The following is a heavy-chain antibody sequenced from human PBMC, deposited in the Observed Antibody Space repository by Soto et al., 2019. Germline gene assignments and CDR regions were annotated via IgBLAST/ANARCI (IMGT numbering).Heavy chain of an antibody. Sequence: HEHLVQSGAEVKRPGASLKVSCKASGYSFTGYYIHWVRQAPGQGLEWMGWINPDSGATNYAQNFQGRVPLTSDTSSSTASMDLTSLTSDDTAFYYCAGAAYVTGGYPFPYVDYWGQGTLVIVSS. J-gene: IGHJ4*02. CDR3: AGAAYVTGGYPFPYVDY. CDR1: GYSFTGYY. V-gene: IGHV1-2*02. D-gene: IGHD2-8*02. CDR2: INPDSGAT.